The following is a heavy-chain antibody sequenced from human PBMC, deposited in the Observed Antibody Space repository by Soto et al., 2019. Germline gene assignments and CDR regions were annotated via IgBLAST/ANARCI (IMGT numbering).Heavy chain of an antibody. J-gene: IGHJ3*01. CDR1: GGSIGGGGFY. Sequence: QMQLQESGPGLVKPSQTLSLTCTVSGGSIGGGGFYWTWVRLRPGEGLEWIGNIYDSGSAYYNPSPESPISMSIDTSKTQFSLSLTSVTVADTAVYYCARAVILTTTNILDLWGPGTMVAASS. D-gene: IGHD4-17*01. CDR3: ARAVILTTTNILDL. CDR2: IYDSGSA. V-gene: IGHV4-31*02.